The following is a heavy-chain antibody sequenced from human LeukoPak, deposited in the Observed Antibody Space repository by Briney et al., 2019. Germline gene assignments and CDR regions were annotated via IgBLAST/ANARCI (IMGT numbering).Heavy chain of an antibody. J-gene: IGHJ5*02. CDR1: GYTFTGYY. V-gene: IGHV1-8*02. CDR2: MNPNSGNT. D-gene: IGHD3-16*01. Sequence: GASVKVSCKASGYTFTGYYMHWVRQAPGQGLEWMGWMNPNSGNTGYAQKFQGRVTMTRNTSISTAYMELSSLRSEDTAVYYCARGRGNWFDPWGQGTLVTVSS. CDR3: ARGRGNWFDP.